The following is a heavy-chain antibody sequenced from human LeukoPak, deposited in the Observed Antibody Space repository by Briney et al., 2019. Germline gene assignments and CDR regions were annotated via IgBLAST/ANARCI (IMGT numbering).Heavy chain of an antibody. D-gene: IGHD3-3*01. Sequence: PGGSLRLSWAASGFTVRTNYMGWVRQDPGKGRGWVSYIRSGSTNTDYTGSVKARFTISRDNAKNSLYLQMNSLRAEDTAVYYCARDEDFWSGYDYWGQGTLVTVSS. CDR1: GFTVRTNY. CDR2: IRSGSTNT. J-gene: IGHJ4*02. V-gene: IGHV3-11*06. CDR3: ARDEDFWSGYDY.